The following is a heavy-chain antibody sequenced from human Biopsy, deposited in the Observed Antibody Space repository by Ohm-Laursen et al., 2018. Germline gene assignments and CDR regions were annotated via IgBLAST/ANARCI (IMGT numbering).Heavy chain of an antibody. CDR2: INTSGSTT. J-gene: IGHJ4*02. CDR3: ARNTGWYGDLYYFDY. Sequence: ASVKVSCKASGGTFINYAISWVRQAPGQGLEWMGMINTSGSTTSYPQIFQGRVTMTRGTSKSTVYMELSSLRSADTAVYFCARNTGWYGDLYYFDYWGQGTLVTVSS. CDR1: GGTFINYA. D-gene: IGHD6-19*01. V-gene: IGHV1-46*01.